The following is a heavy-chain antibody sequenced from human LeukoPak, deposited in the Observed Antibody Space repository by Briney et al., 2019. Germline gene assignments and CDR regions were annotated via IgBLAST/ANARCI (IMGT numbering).Heavy chain of an antibody. D-gene: IGHD6-6*01. CDR3: ARGDSSSVDY. V-gene: IGHV1-2*02. CDR2: INPDSGGT. J-gene: IGHJ4*02. CDR1: GYTFTDYY. Sequence: ASVTVSYKASGYTFTDYYMHWVRQAPGQGLEWVGWINPDSGGTNYAQKFQGRVTMTRDTSISTAYMELSRLRSDDTAVYYCARGDSSSVDYWGQGTLVTVSS.